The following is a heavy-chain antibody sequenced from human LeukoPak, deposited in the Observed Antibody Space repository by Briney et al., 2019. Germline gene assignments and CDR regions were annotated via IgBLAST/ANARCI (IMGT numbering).Heavy chain of an antibody. CDR2: ISSSSSYI. CDR3: ASSYCSSTSCFLGFDY. D-gene: IGHD2-2*01. Sequence: PGGSLRLSCAASGFTFSSYSMNWVREAPGKGLEWVSSISSSSSYIYYADSVKGRFTISRDNAKNSLYLQMNSLRAEDTAVYYCASSYCSSTSCFLGFDYWGQGTLVTVSS. J-gene: IGHJ4*02. CDR1: GFTFSSYS. V-gene: IGHV3-21*01.